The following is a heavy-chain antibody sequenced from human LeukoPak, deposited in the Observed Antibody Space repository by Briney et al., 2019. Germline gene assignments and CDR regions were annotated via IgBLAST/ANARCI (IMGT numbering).Heavy chain of an antibody. CDR2: IKDDGSDK. J-gene: IGHJ4*02. Sequence: GGSLRLSCGTSGFTFSDSWMSWFRPAAGQGLEWVASIKDDGSDKYYLDSVRGRFTISRDNAEDSLYLQLDAPRAEDTAVFYCARHLLRGQNFDYWGQGTLVTVSS. V-gene: IGHV3-7*01. CDR3: ARHLLRGQNFDY. CDR1: GFTFSDSW.